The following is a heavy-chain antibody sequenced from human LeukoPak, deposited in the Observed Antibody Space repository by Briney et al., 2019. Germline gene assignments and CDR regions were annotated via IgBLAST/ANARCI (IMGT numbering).Heavy chain of an antibody. CDR3: ARGDGRSPDY. D-gene: IGHD3-10*01. Sequence: PGGSLRLSCAASGFTFSSYGMSWVRQAPGKGLEWVSAISGSGGSTYYADSVKGRFTISRDNAKNSLYLQMNSLRAEDTAVYYCARGDGRSPDYWGQGTLVTVSS. V-gene: IGHV3-23*01. CDR1: GFTFSSYG. J-gene: IGHJ4*02. CDR2: ISGSGGST.